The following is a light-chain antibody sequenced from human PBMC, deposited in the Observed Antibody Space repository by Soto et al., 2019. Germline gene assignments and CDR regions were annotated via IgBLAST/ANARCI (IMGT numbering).Light chain of an antibody. CDR2: AAS. CDR3: QQSYSTLDYT. CDR1: QRISNY. Sequence: DIQMTQSPSSLSASVGDRVTITCRASQRISNYLNWYQHKPGKAPRLLIYAASSLRSGVPSRFSGSGYGTDFTRSISSLQPEDFATYYCQQSYSTLDYTFGQGAKVESK. V-gene: IGKV1-39*01. J-gene: IGKJ2*01.